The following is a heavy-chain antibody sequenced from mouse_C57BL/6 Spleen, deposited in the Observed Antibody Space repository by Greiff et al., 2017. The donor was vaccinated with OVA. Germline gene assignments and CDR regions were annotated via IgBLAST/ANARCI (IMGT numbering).Heavy chain of an antibody. V-gene: IGHV1-72*01. Sequence: VQLQQPGAELVKPGASVKLSCKASGYTFTSYWMHWVKQRPGRGLEWIGRIDPNSGGTKYNEKFKSKATLTVDKPSSTAYMQLSSLTSEDSAVYYCSRGLLDYDEGYYAMDYWGQGTSVTVSS. CDR2: IDPNSGGT. CDR3: SRGLLDYDEGYYAMDY. D-gene: IGHD2-4*01. J-gene: IGHJ4*01. CDR1: GYTFTSYW.